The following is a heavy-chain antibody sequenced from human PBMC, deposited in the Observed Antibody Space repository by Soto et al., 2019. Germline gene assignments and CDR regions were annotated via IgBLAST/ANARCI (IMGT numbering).Heavy chain of an antibody. CDR1: GGTFSSYT. D-gene: IGHD5-12*01. V-gene: IGHV1-69*08. CDR2: IIPILGIA. J-gene: IGHJ5*02. CDR3: ARELIYGGYDSTGLEP. Sequence: QVQLVQSGAEVKKPGSSVKVSCKASGGTFSSYTISWVRQAPGQGLEWMGRIIPILGIANYAQKFQGRVAITADKSTSAAYMELGSLRSNDTAVYYCARELIYGGYDSTGLEPWGQGTLVTVSS.